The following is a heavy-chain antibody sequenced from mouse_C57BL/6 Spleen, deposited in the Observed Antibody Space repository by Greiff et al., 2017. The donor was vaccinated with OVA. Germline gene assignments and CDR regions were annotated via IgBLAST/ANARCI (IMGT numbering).Heavy chain of an antibody. CDR3: TVVADGGYFDV. D-gene: IGHD1-1*01. J-gene: IGHJ1*03. CDR2: INPSSGYT. Sequence: QVQLQQSGAELAKPGASVKLSCKASGYTFTSYWMHWVKQRPGQGLEWIGYINPSSGYTKYNQKFKDKATLTADKSSSTAYMQLSSLTYEDSAVCDRTVVADGGYFDVWGTGTTVTVSS. CDR1: GYTFTSYW. V-gene: IGHV1-7*01.